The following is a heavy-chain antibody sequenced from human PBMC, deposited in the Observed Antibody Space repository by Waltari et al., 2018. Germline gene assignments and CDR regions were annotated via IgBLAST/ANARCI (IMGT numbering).Heavy chain of an antibody. V-gene: IGHV3-21*01. CDR1: GLPFRSYD. D-gene: IGHD6-13*01. CDR3: AARAAAGYRY. Sequence: EVQLVESGGGLVKPGGSLRLYCAASGLPFRSYDMNWVRQAPGKGLEWVSSISSSSSYIYYADSVKGRFTISRDNAKNSLYLQMNSLRAEDTAVYYCAARAAAGYRYWGQGTLVTVSS. J-gene: IGHJ4*02. CDR2: ISSSSSYI.